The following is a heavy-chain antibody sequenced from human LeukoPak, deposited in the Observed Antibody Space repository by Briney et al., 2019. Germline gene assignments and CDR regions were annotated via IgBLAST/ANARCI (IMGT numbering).Heavy chain of an antibody. CDR1: GYTFTGYY. V-gene: IGHV1-2*02. Sequence: AASVKVSCKASGYTFTGYYMHWVRQAPGQGLEWMGWINPNSGGTNYAQKFQGRVTMTRDTSISTAYMELSRLRSDDTAVYYCARKGLWSGPNWFDPWGRGTLVTVSS. CDR2: INPNSGGT. CDR3: ARKGLWSGPNWFDP. D-gene: IGHD3-3*01. J-gene: IGHJ5*02.